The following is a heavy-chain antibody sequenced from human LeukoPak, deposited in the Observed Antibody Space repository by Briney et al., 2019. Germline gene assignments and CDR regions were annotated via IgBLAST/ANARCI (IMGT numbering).Heavy chain of an antibody. CDR2: ISSSSSTI. Sequence: GGSLRLSCAASGFTFSSYGIHWVRQAPGKGLEWVSYISSSSSTIYYADSVKGRFTISGDNAKNSLYLQMNSLRAEDTAVYYCARVGGTYYYDSSGYYSLDYWGQGTLVTVSS. CDR3: ARVGGTYYYDSSGYYSLDY. CDR1: GFTFSSYG. D-gene: IGHD3-22*01. V-gene: IGHV3-48*01. J-gene: IGHJ4*02.